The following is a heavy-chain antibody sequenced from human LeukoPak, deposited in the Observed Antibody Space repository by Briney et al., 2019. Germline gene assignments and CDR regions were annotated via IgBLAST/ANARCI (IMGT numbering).Heavy chain of an antibody. CDR1: GFTFGVYA. J-gene: IGHJ3*01. D-gene: IGHD2-15*01. CDR3: TRLVVGDAFDV. Sequence: SGGSLRLSCAASGFTFGVYAMHWVRQPPGKGLDWVGRIRSRANSYTTAFAASVKGRFTISRDDSKNTAFLQMNSLKTDDTAVYYCTRLVVGDAFDVWGQGTTVTVSS. V-gene: IGHV3-73*01. CDR2: IRSRANSYTT.